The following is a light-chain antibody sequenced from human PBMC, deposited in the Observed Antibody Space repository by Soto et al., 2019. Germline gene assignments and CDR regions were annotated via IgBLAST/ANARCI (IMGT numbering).Light chain of an antibody. CDR2: GAS. J-gene: IGKJ1*01. CDR1: QSLSSSY. V-gene: IGKV3-20*01. CDR3: QQYGSSST. Sequence: EIVLTQSPGTLSLSPGERATLSCRASQSLSSSYLAWHQQKPGQAPRLLIYGASSRATGIPDRFSGSGSGTDFTLPISRLEPEDFAVYYCQQYGSSSTFGQGTKVDIK.